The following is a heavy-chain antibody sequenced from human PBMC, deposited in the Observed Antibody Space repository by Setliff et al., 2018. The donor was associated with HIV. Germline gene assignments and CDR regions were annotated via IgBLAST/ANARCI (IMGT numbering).Heavy chain of an antibody. J-gene: IGHJ4*02. CDR2: VYYSGNT. V-gene: IGHV4-59*03. CDR1: GGSISSHY. Sequence: SETLSLTCSVSGGSISSHYWSWIRQPPGKGLEWIGYVYYSGNTDYNPSLKSRVTISVDTSKNQFSLKLTSVTAADTAVYYCARGGGPTVVSNFAYWGQGTLVTVSS. CDR3: ARGGGPTVVSNFAY. D-gene: IGHD4-17*01.